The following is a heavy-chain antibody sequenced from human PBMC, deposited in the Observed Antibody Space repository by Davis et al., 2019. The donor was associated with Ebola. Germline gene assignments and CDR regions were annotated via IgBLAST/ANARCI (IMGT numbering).Heavy chain of an antibody. Sequence: GGSLRLSCAASGFTFSSYSMNWVRQAPGKGLEWVSYISYSTNTIYYADSVKGRFTISRDNAKNSLYLQMNSLRVEDTAVYYCTSTGIVGATFADYWGQGTLVTVSS. CDR3: TSTGIVGATFADY. J-gene: IGHJ4*02. CDR1: GFTFSSYS. CDR2: ISYSTNTI. V-gene: IGHV3-48*04. D-gene: IGHD1-26*01.